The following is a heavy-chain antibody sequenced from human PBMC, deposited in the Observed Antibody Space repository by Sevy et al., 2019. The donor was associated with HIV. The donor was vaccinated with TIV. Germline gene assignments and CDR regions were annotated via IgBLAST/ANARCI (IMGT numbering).Heavy chain of an antibody. CDR3: ARDRGPVTLYYYGMDV. CDR1: GFTFSSYE. D-gene: IGHD4-17*01. CDR2: ISSSGSTI. V-gene: IGHV3-48*03. Sequence: GGSLRLSCAASGFTFSSYEMNWVRQAPGKGLEWVSYISSSGSTIYYADSVKGRFTISRVNAKNSLYLQMNSLRAEDTAVYYCARDRGPVTLYYYGMDVWGQGTTVTVSS. J-gene: IGHJ6*02.